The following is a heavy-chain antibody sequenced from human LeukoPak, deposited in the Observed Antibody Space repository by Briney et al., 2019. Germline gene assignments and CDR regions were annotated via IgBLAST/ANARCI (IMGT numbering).Heavy chain of an antibody. CDR3: ARHRYYYNNTRAIDY. CDR2: IYPGDSDT. J-gene: IGHJ4*02. Sequence: GESLKISCKASSYSFANYWIGWVRQMPGKGLEWMGIIYPGDSDTRYSPSFQGQVTISADKSISTAYLQWSSLKASDTAMYYCARHRYYYNNTRAIDYWGQGTLVTVSS. V-gene: IGHV5-51*01. CDR1: SYSFANYW. D-gene: IGHD3-22*01.